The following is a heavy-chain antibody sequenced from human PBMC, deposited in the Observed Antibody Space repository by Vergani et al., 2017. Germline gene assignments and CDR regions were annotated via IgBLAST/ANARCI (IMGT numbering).Heavy chain of an antibody. CDR3: ARDRPPGRSGSYYWEYYYMDV. J-gene: IGHJ6*03. V-gene: IGHV1-69*11. Sequence: QVQLVQSGAEVKKPGSSVKVSCKASGSTFSSYAISWVRQAPGQGLEWMGRIIPILGTANYAQKFQGRVTITADESTSTAYMELSSLRSEDTAVYYCARDRPPGRSGSYYWEYYYMDVWGKGTTVTVSS. CDR1: GSTFSSYA. CDR2: IIPILGTA. D-gene: IGHD1-26*01.